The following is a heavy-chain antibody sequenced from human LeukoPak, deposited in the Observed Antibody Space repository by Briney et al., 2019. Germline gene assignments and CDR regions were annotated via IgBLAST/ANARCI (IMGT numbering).Heavy chain of an antibody. Sequence: GGSLRLSCAASGFTFSVSAIHWVRQASGKGLEWVGRIKTKADNYATAYDASVKGRFTIPRDDSKNTAYLQMNSLKIEDTAVYYCTHPAYYYGLDVWGKGTTVTVSS. V-gene: IGHV3-73*01. CDR1: GFTFSVSA. CDR2: IKTKADNYAT. CDR3: THPAYYYGLDV. J-gene: IGHJ6*04. D-gene: IGHD6-25*01.